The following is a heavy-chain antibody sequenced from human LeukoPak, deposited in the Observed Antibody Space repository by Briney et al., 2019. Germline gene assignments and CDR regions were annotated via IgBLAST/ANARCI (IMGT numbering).Heavy chain of an antibody. CDR3: ARWRGRSGGSCYDY. Sequence: GASVKVSCKASGYTFTGYYMHWVRQAPGQGLEWMGRINPNSGGTNYAQKFQGRVTMTRDTSISTAYMELSRLRSDDTAVYYCARWRGRSGGSCYDYWGQGTLVTVSS. J-gene: IGHJ4*02. CDR2: INPNSGGT. D-gene: IGHD2-15*01. CDR1: GYTFTGYY. V-gene: IGHV1-2*06.